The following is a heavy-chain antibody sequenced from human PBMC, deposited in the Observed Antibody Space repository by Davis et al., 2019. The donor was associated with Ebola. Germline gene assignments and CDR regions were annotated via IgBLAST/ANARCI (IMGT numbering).Heavy chain of an antibody. CDR1: GALFSNSW. Sequence: PGGSLRLSCPASGALFSNSWIGGVRQIPGKGLEWMWIVYAGDSDTRYNPSFHGQVTMSADKSINTAYLHWSSLKSSDTAMYYCAKPLYGDYPGIDCWGQGTLVTVSS. D-gene: IGHD4-17*01. CDR2: VYAGDSDT. CDR3: AKPLYGDYPGIDC. V-gene: IGHV5-51*01. J-gene: IGHJ4*02.